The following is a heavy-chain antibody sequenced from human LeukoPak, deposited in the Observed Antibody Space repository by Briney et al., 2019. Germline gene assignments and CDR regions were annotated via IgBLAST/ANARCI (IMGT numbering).Heavy chain of an antibody. D-gene: IGHD3-10*01. CDR1: GGSISSYY. CDR3: ARDLWFGEYYYYGMDV. V-gene: IGHV4-59*01. J-gene: IGHJ6*04. CDR2: IYYSGST. Sequence: KPSETLPLTCTVSGGSISSYYWSWIRQPPGKGLEWIGYIYYSGSTNYNPSLKSRVTISVDTSKNQFSLKLSSVTAADTAVYYCARDLWFGEYYYYGMDVWGKGTTVTVSS.